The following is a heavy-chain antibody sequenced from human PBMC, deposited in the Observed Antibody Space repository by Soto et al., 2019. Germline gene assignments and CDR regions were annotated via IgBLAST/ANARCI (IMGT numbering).Heavy chain of an antibody. CDR3: AKRGVPYYYDSSGDDADY. J-gene: IGHJ4*02. Sequence: PGGSLRLSCAASGFTFSSYGMHWVRQAPGKGLEWVAVISYDGSNKYYADSVKGRFTISRDNSKNTLYLQMNNLRAEDTAVYYCAKRGVPYYYDSSGDDADYWGQGTLVTVSS. CDR1: GFTFSSYG. D-gene: IGHD3-22*01. CDR2: ISYDGSNK. V-gene: IGHV3-30*18.